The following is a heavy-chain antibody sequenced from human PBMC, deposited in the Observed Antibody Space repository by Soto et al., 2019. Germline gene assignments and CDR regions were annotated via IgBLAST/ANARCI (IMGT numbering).Heavy chain of an antibody. J-gene: IGHJ4*02. V-gene: IGHV4-30-4*01. CDR1: GASINSDDYY. CDR2: IYYSGDT. CDR3: ARSTGRY. D-gene: IGHD2-21*01. Sequence: QVQLRESGPGLVKPSQTLSLTCTVSGASINSDDYYWSWIRQPPGKGLEWIGYIYYSGDTYYNPSLKSRVSLSIDTSKNQISLKLSSMTAADTAVYYCARSTGRYWGQGTLVTVSS.